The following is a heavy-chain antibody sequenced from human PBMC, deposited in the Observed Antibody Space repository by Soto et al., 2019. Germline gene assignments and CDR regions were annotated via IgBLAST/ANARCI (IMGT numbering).Heavy chain of an antibody. CDR1: GFTFSSYG. J-gene: IGHJ6*02. V-gene: IGHV3-30*18. CDR3: AKDLITMIVVVITDTVPEKVPYYYGMDV. D-gene: IGHD3-22*01. Sequence: HPGGSLRLSCAASGFTFSSYGVHWVRQAPGKGLEWVAVISYDGSNKYYADSVKGRFTISRDNSKDTLYLQMNSLRAEDTAVYYCAKDLITMIVVVITDTVPEKVPYYYGMDVWGQGTTVTVSS. CDR2: ISYDGSNK.